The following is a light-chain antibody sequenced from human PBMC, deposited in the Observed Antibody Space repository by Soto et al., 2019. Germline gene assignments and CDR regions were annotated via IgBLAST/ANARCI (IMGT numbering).Light chain of an antibody. CDR3: MQSTQLPPT. J-gene: IGKJ5*01. CDR2: DVS. V-gene: IGKV2D-29*01. Sequence: DVLLTQAPLSLSVTPGQPSSMSWKSTQIFLYGDGKTYLYWYLQRPGQPPQLLIYDVSNRFSGVPDRFSGSGSGTDFALEISRVETDDVGIYYCMQSTQLPPTFGQGTRLEI. CDR1: QIFLYGDGKTY.